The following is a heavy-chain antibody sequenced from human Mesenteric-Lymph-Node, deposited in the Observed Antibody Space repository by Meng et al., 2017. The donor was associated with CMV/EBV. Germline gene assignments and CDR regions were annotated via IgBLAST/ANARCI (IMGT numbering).Heavy chain of an antibody. CDR3: ARDEVVRGYYYGMDV. V-gene: IGHV4-31*03. J-gene: IGHJ6*02. Sequence: LRLSCTVSGGSVSSGRYYWSWIRQHPGKGLEWIGYIYYSGSTYYNPSLKSRVTISVDTSKNQFSLKLSSVTAADTAVYYCARDEVVRGYYYGMDVWGQGTTVTVSS. D-gene: IGHD3-10*01. CDR1: GGSVSSGRYY. CDR2: IYYSGST.